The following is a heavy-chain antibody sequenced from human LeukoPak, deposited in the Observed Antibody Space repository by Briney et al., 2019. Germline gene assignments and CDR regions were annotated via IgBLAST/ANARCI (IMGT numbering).Heavy chain of an antibody. CDR3: ARRSSGWYQDY. D-gene: IGHD6-19*01. Sequence: GESLKISCKGSGYTFTSYWIGWVRQMPGKGLEYMGIIHPGDSDTRYSPSFQGQVTISVDRSSTTAYLQWSRLRASDTAMYYCARRSSGWYQDYWGQGTLVTVSS. J-gene: IGHJ4*02. CDR2: IHPGDSDT. CDR1: GYTFTSYW. V-gene: IGHV5-51*01.